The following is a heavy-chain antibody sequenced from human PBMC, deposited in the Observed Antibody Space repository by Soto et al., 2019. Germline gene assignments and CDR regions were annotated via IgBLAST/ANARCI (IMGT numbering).Heavy chain of an antibody. J-gene: IGHJ5*02. Sequence: ASVKVSCKASGYTFSSYGISWVRLAPGQGLEWMGWISACNGNTNYAQKLQGRVTMTTDTSTSTAYMELRSLRSDDTAVYYCAREENYYDSSGPGGWFDPWGQGTLVTVSS. CDR1: GYTFSSYG. CDR3: AREENYYDSSGPGGWFDP. V-gene: IGHV1-18*04. D-gene: IGHD3-22*01. CDR2: ISACNGNT.